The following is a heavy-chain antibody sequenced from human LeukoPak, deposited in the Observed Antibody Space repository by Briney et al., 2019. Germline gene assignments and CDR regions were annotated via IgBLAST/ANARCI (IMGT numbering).Heavy chain of an antibody. CDR1: GFTFSSHH. CDR2: IHPSGML. J-gene: IGHJ4*02. CDR3: SRGLDSRKLGY. Sequence: GSLRLSCVASGFTFSSHHMNWVRQSPGKGLEWIGSIHPSGMLYNNPSLESRVTMSRDTSKNQFSLNLNSVTAADTAVYFCSRGLDSRKLGYWGQGILVTVSS. D-gene: IGHD3-22*01. V-gene: IGHV4-4*07.